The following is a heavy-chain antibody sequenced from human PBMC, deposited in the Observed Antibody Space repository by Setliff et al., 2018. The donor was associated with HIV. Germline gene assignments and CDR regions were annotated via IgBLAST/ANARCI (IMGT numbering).Heavy chain of an antibody. Sequence: ASVKVSCKASGYTFTNYDIYWLRQASGQGLEWTGWMNPNSGNTGYAQKFQGRVTITRNTSISTAFMELSSLRSEDTAVYYCSRGRPFRGAVAGPAHFAYWGQGTLVTVSS. D-gene: IGHD6-19*01. CDR3: SRGRPFRGAVAGPAHFAY. CDR2: MNPNSGNT. CDR1: GYTFTNYD. J-gene: IGHJ4*02. V-gene: IGHV1-8*03.